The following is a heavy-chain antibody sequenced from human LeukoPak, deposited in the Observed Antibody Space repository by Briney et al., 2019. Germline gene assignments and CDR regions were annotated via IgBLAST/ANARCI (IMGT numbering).Heavy chain of an antibody. J-gene: IGHJ4*02. CDR2: ICSSGDTI. V-gene: IGHV3-48*03. CDR3: AREPFRREPRSFDN. D-gene: IGHD1-26*01. Sequence: GGSVSLSCAASGFTFSIFEMKWVRQAPGEGLEWISYICSSGDTIYYADSVRGRFTISRDNAKNSLFLQMNSRKAEDTAVYYCAREPFRREPRSFDNWGQGTLVTVSS. CDR1: GFTFSIFE.